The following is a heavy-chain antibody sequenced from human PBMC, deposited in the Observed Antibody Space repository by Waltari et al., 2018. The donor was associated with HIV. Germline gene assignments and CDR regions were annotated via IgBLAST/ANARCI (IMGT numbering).Heavy chain of an antibody. CDR2: IRSKAYGGTT. CDR1: GFTFGDYA. CDR3: TRDYLPTPPPPYLYVAVAGDFDY. Sequence: EVQLVESGGGLVKPGRSLRLSCTASGFTFGDYAMSWFRQAPGQGLEWVGFIRSKAYGGTTEYAASLKGRFTISRDVSKRISYLQMNSLKTEDTAVYYCTRDYLPTPPPPYLYVAVAGDFDYWGQGTLVTVSS. V-gene: IGHV3-49*05. J-gene: IGHJ4*02. D-gene: IGHD6-19*01.